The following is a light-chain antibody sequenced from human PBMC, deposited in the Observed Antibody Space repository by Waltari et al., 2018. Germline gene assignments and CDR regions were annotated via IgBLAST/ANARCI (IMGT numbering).Light chain of an antibody. CDR3: QQSYSHPQT. Sequence: DIQLTQSPSYLSAFVGDRVTITCRASQSANIYLNWYQQKPGNAPKLLIYAASNLQSGVPSRFIGSGSGTDFTLTITSLQPEDFATYFCQQSYSHPQTFGQGTKVEI. CDR2: AAS. J-gene: IGKJ2*01. V-gene: IGKV1-39*01. CDR1: QSANIY.